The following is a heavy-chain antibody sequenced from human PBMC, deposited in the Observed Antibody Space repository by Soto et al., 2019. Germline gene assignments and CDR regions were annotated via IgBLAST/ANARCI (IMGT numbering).Heavy chain of an antibody. J-gene: IGHJ4*02. Sequence: QVQLVQSGAEVKKPGASVKVSCKASGYTFTSYGIRWVRQAPGQGLEWMGWISAYNGNTNYAQKLQGRVTMTTDTSTSTAYMELRSLRSDDKTVYYCATANSYTGPRYCSSTSCPLTRFSYFDYWGQGTLVTVSS. V-gene: IGHV1-18*01. D-gene: IGHD2-2*01. CDR1: GYTFTSYG. CDR3: ATANSYTGPRYCSSTSCPLTRFSYFDY. CDR2: ISAYNGNT.